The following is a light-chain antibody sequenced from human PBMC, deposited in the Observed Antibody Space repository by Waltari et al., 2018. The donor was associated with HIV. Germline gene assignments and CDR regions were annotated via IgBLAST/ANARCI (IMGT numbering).Light chain of an antibody. J-gene: IGLJ3*02. CDR1: SSNIGSNY. CDR2: KNN. Sequence: QSVLTQPPSASGTPGQRVTISCSGSSSNIGSNYVYWYQQLPGTAPKLLIYKNNQRPSGFPDRFSGSKSGTSASLAISGRRSEDEADYYCAAWDATVWVFGGGTKLTVL. CDR3: AAWDATVWV. V-gene: IGLV1-47*01.